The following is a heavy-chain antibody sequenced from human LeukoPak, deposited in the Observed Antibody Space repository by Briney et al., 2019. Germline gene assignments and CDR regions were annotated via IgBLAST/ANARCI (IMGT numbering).Heavy chain of an antibody. J-gene: IGHJ4*02. Sequence: PSETLSLTCTVSGGSISSSNYYWGWIRQSPGKGLEWIGTIYYSGDSYYNPSLKSRASISVDTSKNRFSLNLNSVTAADTAVYFCARHENIIMVPTAHAFDYWGQGALVTVSS. CDR1: GGSISSSNYY. CDR2: IYYSGDS. CDR3: ARHENIIMVPTAHAFDY. D-gene: IGHD2/OR15-2a*01. V-gene: IGHV4-39*01.